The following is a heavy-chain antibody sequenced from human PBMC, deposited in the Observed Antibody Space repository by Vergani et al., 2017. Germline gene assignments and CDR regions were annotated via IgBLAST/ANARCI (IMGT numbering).Heavy chain of an antibody. J-gene: IGHJ4*02. CDR1: GGSFSGYY. CDR2: INHSGST. CDR3: ARSGGVVPAAMEVDFDY. Sequence: QVQLQQWGAGLLKPSETLSLTCAVYGGSFSGYYWSWIRQPPGKGLEWIGEINHSGSTNYNPSLKSRVTISVDTSKNQFSLKLSSVTAADTAVYYCARSGGVVPAAMEVDFDYWGQGTLVTVSS. V-gene: IGHV4-34*01. D-gene: IGHD2-2*01.